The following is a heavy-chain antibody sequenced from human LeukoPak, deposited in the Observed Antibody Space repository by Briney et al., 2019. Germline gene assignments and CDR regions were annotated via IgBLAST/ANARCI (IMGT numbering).Heavy chain of an antibody. CDR3: ASCITMVRGVMRWFDP. CDR2: INHSGST. CDR1: GGSFSGYY. D-gene: IGHD3-10*01. Sequence: SETLSLTCAVYGGSFSGYYWSWIRQPPGKGLEWIGEINHSGSTNYNPSLKSRVTISVDTSKNQFSLKLSSVTAADTAVYYCASCITMVRGVMRWFDPWGQGTLATVSS. V-gene: IGHV4-34*01. J-gene: IGHJ5*02.